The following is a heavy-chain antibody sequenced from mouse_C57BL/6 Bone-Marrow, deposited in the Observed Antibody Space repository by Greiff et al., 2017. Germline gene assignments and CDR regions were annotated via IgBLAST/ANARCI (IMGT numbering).Heavy chain of an antibody. V-gene: IGHV1-54*01. Sequence: VQLQQSGAELVRPGTSVKVSCKASGYAFTNYLIEWVKQRPGQGLEWIGVINPGSGGTNYNEKFKGKATLTADKSSSTAYMQLSSLTSEDSAVYYCARITTVVATYYAMDYWGQGTSVTVSS. CDR3: ARITTVVATYYAMDY. CDR1: GYAFTNYL. D-gene: IGHD1-1*01. CDR2: INPGSGGT. J-gene: IGHJ4*01.